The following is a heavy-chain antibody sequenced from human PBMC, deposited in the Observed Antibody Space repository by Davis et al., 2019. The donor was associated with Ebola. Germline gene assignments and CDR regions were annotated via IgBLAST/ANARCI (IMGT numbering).Heavy chain of an antibody. J-gene: IGHJ5*02. CDR2: LFYGGSP. D-gene: IGHD3-16*01. Sequence: MPSETLSLTCTVSGGSISSYYWTWIRQPPGKGLEWMGHLFYGGSPNYNPSLKSRFTISLDTSKNQLSLRLISVTAADTAVYYCARLSPLGLRLGETYNWFDPWGPGTLVTVSS. V-gene: IGHV4-59*01. CDR3: ARLSPLGLRLGETYNWFDP. CDR1: GGSISSYY.